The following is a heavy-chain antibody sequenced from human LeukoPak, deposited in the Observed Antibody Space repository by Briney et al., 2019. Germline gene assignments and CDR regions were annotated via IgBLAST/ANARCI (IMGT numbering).Heavy chain of an antibody. CDR2: ICVSGGST. Sequence: GGSLRLSCAASLFTFSSYAMSSVRQAPGKGLEWVSAICVSGGSTYYADSVKGRFTISRDNSKNTLYLQMNSLRAEDTAVYYCANGRGWSGSLGAYWGQGTLVTVSS. CDR1: LFTFSSYA. CDR3: ANGRGWSGSLGAY. V-gene: IGHV3-23*01. J-gene: IGHJ4*02. D-gene: IGHD3-3*01.